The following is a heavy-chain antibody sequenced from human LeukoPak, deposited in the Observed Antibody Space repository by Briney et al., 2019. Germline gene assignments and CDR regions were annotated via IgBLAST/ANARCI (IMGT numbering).Heavy chain of an antibody. D-gene: IGHD1-26*01. V-gene: IGHV4-39*07. CDR2: IYYSGST. J-gene: IGHJ4*02. CDR3: ARDRGTTGATWYY. Sequence: SETLSLTCTVSGGSISSSSYYWGWIRQPPGKGLEWIGSIYYSGSTYYNPSLKSRVTISVDTSKNQFSLKLSSVTAADTAVYYCARDRGTTGATWYYWGQGTLVTVSS. CDR1: GGSISSSSYY.